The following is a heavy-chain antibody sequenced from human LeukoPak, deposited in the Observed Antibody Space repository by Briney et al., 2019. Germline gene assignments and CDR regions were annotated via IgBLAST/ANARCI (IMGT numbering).Heavy chain of an antibody. CDR3: ARDRVIAAAGTPHAFDI. Sequence: PSETLSLTCTVSGGSMSSYYWNWIRLPPEKGLEWIGYVYYSGTTKYNPSLKSRVTISVDTSKNQFSLKLTSVTAADTAVYYCARDRVIAAAGTPHAFDIWGHGTMVTVSS. CDR1: GGSMSSYY. V-gene: IGHV4-59*01. D-gene: IGHD6-13*01. CDR2: VYYSGTT. J-gene: IGHJ3*02.